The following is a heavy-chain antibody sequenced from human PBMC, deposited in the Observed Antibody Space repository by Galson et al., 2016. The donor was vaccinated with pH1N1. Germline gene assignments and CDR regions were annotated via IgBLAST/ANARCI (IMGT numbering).Heavy chain of an antibody. J-gene: IGHJ4*02. CDR3: ANCIAAAGTFYFDY. CDR2: IYYSGST. Sequence: LSLTCTVSGDSISSGGYYWTWIRQHPGKGLEWIGYIYYSGSTYYNPSLKSRVTITVDTSKNQFSLKLSSVTAADTAVYCCANCIAAAGTFYFDYWGQGTLVTFSS. CDR1: GDSISSGGYY. D-gene: IGHD6-13*01. V-gene: IGHV4-31*03.